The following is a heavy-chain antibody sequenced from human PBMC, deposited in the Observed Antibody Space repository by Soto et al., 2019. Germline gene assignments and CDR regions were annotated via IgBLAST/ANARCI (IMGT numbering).Heavy chain of an antibody. CDR2: ISSRSSYI. CDR1: GFTFSSYN. J-gene: IGHJ6*02. V-gene: IGHV3-21*01. Sequence: PGGSLRLSCAGSGFTFSSYNMNWVRQAPGKGLEWVSSISSRSSYISYADSVKGRFTISRDNARNSLYLQMNSLRAEDTAVFYCARDMGDYYGMDVWGQGTTVTVSS. CDR3: ARDMGDYYGMDV. D-gene: IGHD3-16*01.